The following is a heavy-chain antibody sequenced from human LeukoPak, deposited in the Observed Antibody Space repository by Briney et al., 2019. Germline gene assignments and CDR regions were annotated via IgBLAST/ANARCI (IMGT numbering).Heavy chain of an antibody. CDR2: IYYSGNT. J-gene: IGHJ4*02. Sequence: SETLSLTCTVSGGSFSSYYLRWIRQHPGKGLEWIGYIYYSGNTNYNPSLKTRVTISVDTSKNQFSLKLSSVTAADTAVYYCARAGSWKLNFDYWGQGTLVTVSS. CDR3: ARAGSWKLNFDY. CDR1: GGSFSSYY. D-gene: IGHD6-13*01. V-gene: IGHV4-59*01.